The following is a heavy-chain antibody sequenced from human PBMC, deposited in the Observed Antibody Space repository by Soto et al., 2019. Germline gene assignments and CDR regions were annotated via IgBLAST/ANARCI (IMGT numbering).Heavy chain of an antibody. CDR1: GYTFTSYD. CDR2: ISAYNGNT. V-gene: IGHV1-18*01. J-gene: IGHJ1*01. Sequence: QVQLVQSGAEVKKPGASVKVSCKASGYTFTSYDISWVRQAPGQGLEWMGWISAYNGNTNYAQKLQGRVTMTTDTSTSTAYMELRSLRSDDTAVYYCARAPTAYCSGGSCYLGYFQHWGQGTLVTVSS. CDR3: ARAPTAYCSGGSCYLGYFQH. D-gene: IGHD2-15*01.